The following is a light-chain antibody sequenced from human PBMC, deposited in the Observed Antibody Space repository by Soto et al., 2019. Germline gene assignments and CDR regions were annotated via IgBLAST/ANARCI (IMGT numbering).Light chain of an antibody. V-gene: IGKV3-20*01. CDR3: QKYGSSPKT. CDR1: QSVSSSY. CDR2: GES. Sequence: EIVLTQSPGTLSLSAGESATLSCRASQSVSSSYLAWYQQKTGQAPRLLIYGESSRATGIPDRFSGSGSGTDLTLTISRLEPEDFAVYYCQKYGSSPKTFGQGTKVDIK. J-gene: IGKJ1*01.